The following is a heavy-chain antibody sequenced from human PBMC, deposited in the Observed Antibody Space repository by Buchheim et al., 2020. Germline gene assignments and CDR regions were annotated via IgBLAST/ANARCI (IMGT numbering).Heavy chain of an antibody. CDR2: ISYDGNTK. CDR3: ANTARRGSDSSGSLFDS. D-gene: IGHD6-19*01. Sequence: QVLLVESGGGVVQPGRSLRLSCAASGFTFSGYGMHWVRRAPGKGLEWVALISYDGNTKYYADSVKGRFTVSRDNSKNTLSLQMNSLRPDDTAMYYCANTARRGSDSSGSLFDSWGQGTL. V-gene: IGHV3-30*18. J-gene: IGHJ4*02. CDR1: GFTFSGYG.